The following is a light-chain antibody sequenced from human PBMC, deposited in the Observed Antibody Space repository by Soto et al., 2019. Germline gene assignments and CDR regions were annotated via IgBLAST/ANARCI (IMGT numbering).Light chain of an antibody. CDR2: DAS. CDR1: QSVNTY. CDR3: QQRSDWPLT. Sequence: EIVLTQSPATLSLSPGERAIFACRASQSVNTYLAWYQQKPGQAPRLLIYDASNRATGIPARFSGSGSGTDFTLTISSLEPEDFAVYYCQQRSDWPLTFGGGTKLEIK. J-gene: IGKJ4*01. V-gene: IGKV3-11*01.